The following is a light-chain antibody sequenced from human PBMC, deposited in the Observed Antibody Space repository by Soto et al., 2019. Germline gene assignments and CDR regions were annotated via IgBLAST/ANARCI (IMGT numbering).Light chain of an antibody. CDR2: EVS. J-gene: IGLJ3*02. Sequence: QSALTQPPAASGSPGQSVAISCTGTSSDVGGYNYVSWYQHHPGKAPKLMIYEVSRRPSGVSDRFSGSKSGNTASLTVSGLQAEDEADYYGSSYSGSSNWVFGGGTKLTVL. CDR1: SSDVGGYNY. V-gene: IGLV2-8*01. CDR3: SSYSGSSNWV.